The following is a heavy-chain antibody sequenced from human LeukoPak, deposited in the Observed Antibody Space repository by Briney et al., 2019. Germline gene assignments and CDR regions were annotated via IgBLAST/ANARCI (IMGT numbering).Heavy chain of an antibody. D-gene: IGHD1-26*01. Sequence: GGSLRLSCAASGFTFSDYYMSWIRQAPGKGLEWVSYISSSGSTIYYADSVKGRFTISRDNAKNSLYLQMNSLRAEDTAVYYCARGSEHSGSYFPLFDYWGQGTLVTVSS. J-gene: IGHJ4*02. CDR2: ISSSGSTI. CDR3: ARGSEHSGSYFPLFDY. V-gene: IGHV3-11*01. CDR1: GFTFSDYY.